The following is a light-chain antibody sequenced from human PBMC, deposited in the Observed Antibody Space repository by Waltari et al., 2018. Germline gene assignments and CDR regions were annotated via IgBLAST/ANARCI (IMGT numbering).Light chain of an antibody. V-gene: IGLV2-14*01. CDR3: SSYTSSSPWV. J-gene: IGLJ3*02. CDR1: SSDVGGYNY. Sequence: QSALTQPASVSGSPGQSITISCTGTSSDVGGYNYVPWYQQHPGKAPKVMIYEVSNRPSGVSNRFSGSKSGNTASLTISGLQSEDEADYYCSSYTSSSPWVFGGGTKLTVL. CDR2: EVS.